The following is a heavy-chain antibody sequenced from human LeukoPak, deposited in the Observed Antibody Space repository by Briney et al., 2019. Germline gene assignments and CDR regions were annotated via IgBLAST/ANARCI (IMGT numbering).Heavy chain of an antibody. D-gene: IGHD6-13*01. CDR3: AREEGAPIAAANI. Sequence: ASVKVSCKTSGYTFTTYTISWVRQAPGQGLEWMGWISGYNGNTNYAQKFQGRVTITTDTSTSTAYMELRSLRSDDMAVYYCAREEGAPIAAANIWGLGTMVTVSS. CDR1: GYTFTTYT. V-gene: IGHV1-18*03. CDR2: ISGYNGNT. J-gene: IGHJ3*02.